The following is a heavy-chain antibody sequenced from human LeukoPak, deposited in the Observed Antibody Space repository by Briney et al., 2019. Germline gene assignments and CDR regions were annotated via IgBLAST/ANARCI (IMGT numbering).Heavy chain of an antibody. CDR1: GFTFSSYS. D-gene: IGHD3-16*02. CDR2: ISSSSSYI. CDR3: ARDVKPDKSIIGY. Sequence: GGSLRLSCAASGFTFSSYSMNWVRQAPGKELEWVSSISSSSSYIYYADSVKGRFTISRDNAKNSLYLQMNSLRAEDTAVYYCARDVKPDKSIIGYWGQGTLVTVSS. V-gene: IGHV3-21*01. J-gene: IGHJ4*02.